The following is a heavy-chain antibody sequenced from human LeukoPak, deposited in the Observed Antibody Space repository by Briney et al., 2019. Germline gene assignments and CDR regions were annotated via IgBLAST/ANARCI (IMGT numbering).Heavy chain of an antibody. CDR1: GFTFSSYG. J-gene: IGHJ4*02. D-gene: IGHD2-2*01. V-gene: IGHV3-33*01. Sequence: GRSLRLSCAASGFTFSSYGMHWVRQAPGKGLEWVAVIWYDGSNKYYADSVKGRFTISRDNSKNTLYLQMNSLRAEDTAVYYCARVVVPAAIDYWGQGTLVTVSS. CDR3: ARVVVPAAIDY. CDR2: IWYDGSNK.